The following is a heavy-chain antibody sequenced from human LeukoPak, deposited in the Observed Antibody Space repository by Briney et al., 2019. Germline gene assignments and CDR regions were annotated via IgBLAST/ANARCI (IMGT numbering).Heavy chain of an antibody. CDR1: GGTFSSYA. J-gene: IGHJ4*02. CDR3: ARDSAGDYDILTGYYPRFDY. Sequence: SVKVSCKASGGTFSSYAISWVRQAPGQGLEWMGGIIPIFGTANYAQKFQGRVTITADESTSTAYMELSSLRSGDTAVYYCARDSAGDYDILTGYYPRFDYWGQGTLVTVSS. V-gene: IGHV1-69*13. D-gene: IGHD3-9*01. CDR2: IIPIFGTA.